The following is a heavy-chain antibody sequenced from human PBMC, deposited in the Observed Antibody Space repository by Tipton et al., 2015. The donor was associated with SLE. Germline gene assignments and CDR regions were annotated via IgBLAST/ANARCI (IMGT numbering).Heavy chain of an antibody. V-gene: IGHV4-61*05. J-gene: IGHJ5*02. CDR3: ARGGLRRSWFDP. D-gene: IGHD5/OR15-5a*01. Sequence: TLSLTCTVSGGSISSSSYYWGWIRQPPGKGLERIGYIYYSGSTNYNPSLKSRVTISVDTSKNQFSLKLSSVSAADTAVYYCARGGLRRSWFDPWGQGTLVTVSS. CDR1: GGSISSSSYY. CDR2: IYYSGST.